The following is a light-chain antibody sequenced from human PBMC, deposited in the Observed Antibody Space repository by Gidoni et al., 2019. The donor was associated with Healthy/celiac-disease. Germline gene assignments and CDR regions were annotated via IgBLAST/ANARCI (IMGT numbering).Light chain of an antibody. CDR3: QSYDSSNLWV. Sequence: NFMLTQPHAVSESPGKTVTISCTRSSGSMASNYVQWSQQRPGSAPTTVIYEDNQRPSGVPVRFSGSIDSSSNSASLTISGLKTEDEADYYCQSYDSSNLWVFGGGTKLTVL. J-gene: IGLJ3*02. CDR1: SGSMASNY. V-gene: IGLV6-57*04. CDR2: EDN.